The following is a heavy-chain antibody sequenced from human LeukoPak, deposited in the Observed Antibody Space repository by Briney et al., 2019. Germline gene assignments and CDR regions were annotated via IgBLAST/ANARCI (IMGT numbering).Heavy chain of an antibody. V-gene: IGHV1-69*13. Sequence: GASVKVSCKASGYTFTSYGISWVRQAPGQGLEWMGGIIPIFGTANYAQKFQGRVTITADESTSTAYMELSSLRSEDTAVYYCARDSLNLGYCSGGSCYSPYNWFGPWGQGTLVTVSS. CDR3: ARDSLNLGYCSGGSCYSPYNWFGP. D-gene: IGHD2-15*01. CDR1: GYTFTSYG. J-gene: IGHJ5*02. CDR2: IIPIFGTA.